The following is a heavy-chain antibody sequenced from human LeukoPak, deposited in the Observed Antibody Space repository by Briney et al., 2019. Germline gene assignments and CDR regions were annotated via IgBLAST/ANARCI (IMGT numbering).Heavy chain of an antibody. CDR1: GGSISSYY. J-gene: IGHJ4*02. Sequence: SETLSLTCTVSGGSISSYYWSWIRQPPGKGLEWIGYIYYSGSTNYNPSLKSRVTISVDTSKNQFSLKLSAVTAADTAVYYCARDPPVGARPLDYWGQGTLVTVSS. D-gene: IGHD1-26*01. V-gene: IGHV4-59*01. CDR3: ARDPPVGARPLDY. CDR2: IYYSGST.